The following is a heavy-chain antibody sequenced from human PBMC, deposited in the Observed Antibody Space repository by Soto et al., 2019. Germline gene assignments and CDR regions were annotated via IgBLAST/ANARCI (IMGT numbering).Heavy chain of an antibody. J-gene: IGHJ4*02. D-gene: IGHD3-22*01. CDR1: GYTFTSYA. Sequence: QVQLVQSGAEEKKPGASVKVSCKASGYTFTSYAMHWVRQAPGQRLEWMGWINAGNGNTKYSQKSQGRVTITRDTSASTAYMELSSLRSEDTAVYYCARGSGYSYWDDYWGQGTLVTVSS. V-gene: IGHV1-3*05. CDR2: INAGNGNT. CDR3: ARGSGYSYWDDY.